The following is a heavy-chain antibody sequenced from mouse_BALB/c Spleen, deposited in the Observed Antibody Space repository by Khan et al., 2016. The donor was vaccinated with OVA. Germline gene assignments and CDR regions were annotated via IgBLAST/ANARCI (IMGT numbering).Heavy chain of an antibody. CDR3: ARRHYYGYYFDY. D-gene: IGHD1-2*01. Sequence: EVKLMESGPGLVKPSQSLSLTCTVTGYSITSGYAWNWIRQFPGNKLEWMGYISYSGGTRYNPSLKSRISITRDTSKNMFFLQLNSVTTEDTTTYYCARRHYYGYYFDYWGQGTPLTVSS. CDR2: ISYSGGT. CDR1: GYSITSGYA. J-gene: IGHJ2*01. V-gene: IGHV3-2*02.